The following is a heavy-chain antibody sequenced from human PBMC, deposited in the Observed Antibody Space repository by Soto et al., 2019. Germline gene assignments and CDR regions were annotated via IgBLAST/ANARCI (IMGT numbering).Heavy chain of an antibody. CDR2: IYYSGST. CDR3: AREFPYSSGPRGAFDI. CDR1: GGSVSSGSYY. D-gene: IGHD3-22*01. V-gene: IGHV4-61*01. Sequence: SETLSLTCTVPGGSVSSGSYYWSWIRQPPGKGLEWIGYIYYSGSTNYNPSLKSRVTISVDTSKNQFSLKLSSVTAADTAVYYCAREFPYSSGPRGAFDIWGQGTMVTVSS. J-gene: IGHJ3*02.